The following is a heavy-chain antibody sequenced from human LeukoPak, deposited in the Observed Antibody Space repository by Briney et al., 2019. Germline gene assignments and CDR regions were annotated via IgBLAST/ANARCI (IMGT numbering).Heavy chain of an antibody. CDR3: ARTYYYDSSYFDY. J-gene: IGHJ4*02. D-gene: IGHD3-22*01. CDR2: INWNGGST. Sequence: GGSLRLSCAASGFTFGDYGMSWVRQAPGKGLEWVSGINWNGGSTGYADSVKGRFTISRDNAKNSLYLQMNSLRAEDTALYHCARTYYYDSSYFDYWGQGTLVTVSS. V-gene: IGHV3-20*01. CDR1: GFTFGDYG.